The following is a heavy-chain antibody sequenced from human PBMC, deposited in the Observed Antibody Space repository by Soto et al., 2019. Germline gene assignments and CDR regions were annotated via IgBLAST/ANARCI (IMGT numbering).Heavy chain of an antibody. CDR3: ARDTYYDFWSGYYFEVSKEEGYYYYGMDV. J-gene: IGHJ6*02. D-gene: IGHD3-3*01. CDR1: GGTFGNSA. CDR2: IIPIFPTP. V-gene: IGHV1-69*05. Sequence: SVKVSCKASGGTFGNSAISWVRQAPGQGLEWMGGIIPIFPTPDYAQKFQGRVTMTRDTSTNTVYMELSSLRSEDTAVYYCARDTYYDFWSGYYFEVSKEEGYYYYGMDVWGQGTTVTVSS.